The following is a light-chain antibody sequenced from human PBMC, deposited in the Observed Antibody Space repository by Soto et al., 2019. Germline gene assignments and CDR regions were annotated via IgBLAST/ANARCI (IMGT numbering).Light chain of an antibody. CDR2: AAS. CDR1: QSISSY. J-gene: IGKJ1*01. V-gene: IGKV1-39*01. Sequence: DLQMTQSPSSLSASVGDSVTSXXRASQSISSYLNWYQQKPGKAPKLXIYAASSLQSGVPSRFSGSGAETDFTLTISSLQPEDFATYSCQQSYSTTWTFGQGTKVDIK. CDR3: QQSYSTTWT.